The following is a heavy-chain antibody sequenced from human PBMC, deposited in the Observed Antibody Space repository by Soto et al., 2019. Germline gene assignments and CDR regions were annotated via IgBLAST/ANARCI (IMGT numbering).Heavy chain of an antibody. J-gene: IGHJ4*02. Sequence: PSETLSLTCTVSGGSVSSGSYYWTWIRQPPGKGLEWIGYISYSGSTNYNPSLKSRVTISVDTSKNQFSLKLSSVTAADTAVYYCARSDGRYWGQGTLVTVSS. CDR3: ARSDGRY. CDR1: GGSVSSGSYY. V-gene: IGHV4-61*01. CDR2: ISYSGST.